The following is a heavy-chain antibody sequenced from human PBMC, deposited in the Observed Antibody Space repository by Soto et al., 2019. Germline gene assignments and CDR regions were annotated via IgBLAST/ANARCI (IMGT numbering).Heavy chain of an antibody. V-gene: IGHV1-46*01. J-gene: IGHJ5*02. CDR1: GYIFINYY. Sequence: EASVKVSCKASGYIFINYYIHWVRQAPGQGLEWMGIINPNGGSTGYAQKFRGRVTMTRDTSISTAYMELSSLRSEDTAVYYCAREDGTLGYCSGGSCTGFDPWGQGTLVTVSS. D-gene: IGHD2-15*01. CDR3: AREDGTLGYCSGGSCTGFDP. CDR2: INPNGGST.